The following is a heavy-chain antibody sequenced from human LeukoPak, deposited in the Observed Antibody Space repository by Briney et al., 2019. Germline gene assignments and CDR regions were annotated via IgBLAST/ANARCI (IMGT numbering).Heavy chain of an antibody. CDR2: IRSKANSYAT. Sequence: QTGGSLKLSCAASGFTFSGSAMHWVRQASGKGLEWVGRIRSKANSYATAYAASVKGRFTISRDDPKNTLYLQMNSLRAEDTAVYYCAKYNSSGYYYWGQGTLVTVSS. V-gene: IGHV3-73*01. J-gene: IGHJ4*02. CDR1: GFTFSGSA. D-gene: IGHD3-22*01. CDR3: AKYNSSGYYY.